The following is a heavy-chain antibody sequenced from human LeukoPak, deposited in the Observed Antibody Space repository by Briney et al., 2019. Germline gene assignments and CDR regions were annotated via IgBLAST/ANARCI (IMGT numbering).Heavy chain of an antibody. V-gene: IGHV1-46*01. CDR2: INPSGGST. D-gene: IGHD3-10*01. J-gene: IGHJ5*02. CDR3: ARDHYYGSGSYYRDRFDP. CDR1: GYTFINYY. Sequence: ASVKVSCKASGYTFINYYMHWVRQAPGQGLEWMGIINPSGGSTSCGQKFQGRVTMTTDTSTSTAYMELRSLRSDDTAVYYCARDHYYGSGSYYRDRFDPWGQGTLVTVSS.